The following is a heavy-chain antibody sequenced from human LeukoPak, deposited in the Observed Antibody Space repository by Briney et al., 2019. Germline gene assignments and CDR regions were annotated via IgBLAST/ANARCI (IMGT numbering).Heavy chain of an antibody. Sequence: SETLSLTCTVSGDSIGSSIYYWGWIRQPPGKGLEWIGSISYSGSTYYNPPLKSRVTISVDTSKNKFSLKLSSVTAADTAVYYCARHGRVYFDYWGQGTLVTVSS. V-gene: IGHV4-39*01. CDR3: ARHGRVYFDY. CDR1: GDSIGSSIYY. CDR2: ISYSGST. D-gene: IGHD1-26*01. J-gene: IGHJ4*02.